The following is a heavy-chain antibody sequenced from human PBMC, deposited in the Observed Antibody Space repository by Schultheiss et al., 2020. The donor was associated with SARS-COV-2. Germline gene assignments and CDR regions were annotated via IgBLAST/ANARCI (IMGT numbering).Heavy chain of an antibody. CDR3: ARFYEAFLEWLFLPY. CDR2: ISSSGSTI. J-gene: IGHJ4*02. D-gene: IGHD3-3*01. Sequence: GGSLRLSCAASGFTFSSYAMSWVRQAPGKGLEWVSYISSSGSTIYYADSVKGRFTISRDNAKNSLYLQMNSLRAEDTAVYYCARFYEAFLEWLFLPYWGQGTLVTAPQ. CDR1: GFTFSSYA. V-gene: IGHV3-48*04.